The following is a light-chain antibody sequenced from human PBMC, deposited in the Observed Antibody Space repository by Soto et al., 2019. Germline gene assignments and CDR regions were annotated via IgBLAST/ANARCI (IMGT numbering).Light chain of an antibody. J-gene: IGLJ2*01. V-gene: IGLV2-8*01. CDR1: SSDVGGYNY. CDR2: EVT. CDR3: SSYGGSNNVI. Sequence: SALTQPPSASGSPGQSVTISCTGTSSDVGGYNYVSWYQQHPGKAPKLMISEVTKRPSGVPDRFSGSKSGNTASLTVSGLQAEDEADYYCSSYGGSNNVIFGGGTKVTVL.